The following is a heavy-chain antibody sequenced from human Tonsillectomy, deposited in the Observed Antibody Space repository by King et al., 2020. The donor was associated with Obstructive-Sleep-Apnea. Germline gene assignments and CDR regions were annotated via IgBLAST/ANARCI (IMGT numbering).Heavy chain of an antibody. V-gene: IGHV3-21*01. CDR3: ARANGSGSYWH. Sequence: VQLVESGGGLVKPGGSLRLSCAASGFTFSSYSMNWVRQAPGKGLEWVSSISSSSGYIYYADSVKGRFTISRDNAKNSLYLQMNSLRAEDTAVYYCARANGSGSYWHWGQGALVTVSS. D-gene: IGHD3-10*01. J-gene: IGHJ4*02. CDR2: ISSSSGYI. CDR1: GFTFSSYS.